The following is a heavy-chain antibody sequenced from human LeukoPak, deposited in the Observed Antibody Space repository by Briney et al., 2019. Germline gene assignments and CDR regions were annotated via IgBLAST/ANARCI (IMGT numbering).Heavy chain of an antibody. Sequence: PSETLSLTCAVYGGSFSGYYWTWIRQPPGKGLEWIGEINHSGSTNYNPSLKSRATISVDTSKTQFSLKVTSVTAADTAVYYCASVQVGAYYYDSRGYEGFDYWGQGTLVTVSS. CDR1: GGSFSGYY. J-gene: IGHJ4*02. D-gene: IGHD3-22*01. CDR2: INHSGST. CDR3: ASVQVGAYYYDSRGYEGFDY. V-gene: IGHV4-34*01.